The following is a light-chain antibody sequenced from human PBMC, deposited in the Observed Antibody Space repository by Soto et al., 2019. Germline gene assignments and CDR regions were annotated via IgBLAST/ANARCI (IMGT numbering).Light chain of an antibody. CDR3: QQDNSCPWT. J-gene: IGKJ1*01. Sequence: DIQMTQPPSSVSASVGDRVTITCRASQGISSWLAWYQQKPGKAPKLLIDAASSLQSGVPSRFSVSGSGTDFTLTISSLQTKDGATYYCQQDNSCPWTFGQGTKVDIK. CDR1: QGISSW. V-gene: IGKV1-12*01. CDR2: AAS.